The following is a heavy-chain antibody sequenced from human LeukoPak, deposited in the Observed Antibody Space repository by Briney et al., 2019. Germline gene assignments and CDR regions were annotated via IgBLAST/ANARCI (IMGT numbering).Heavy chain of an antibody. V-gene: IGHV3-30-3*01. CDR3: ARERGDWFDP. CDR1: GYTFTGYY. J-gene: IGHJ5*02. CDR2: ISYDGSNK. Sequence: SCKASGYTFTGYYIHWVRQAPGKGLEWVAVISYDGSNKYYADSVKGRFTISRDNSKNTLYLQMNSLRAEDTAVYYCARERGDWFDPWGQGTLVTVSS.